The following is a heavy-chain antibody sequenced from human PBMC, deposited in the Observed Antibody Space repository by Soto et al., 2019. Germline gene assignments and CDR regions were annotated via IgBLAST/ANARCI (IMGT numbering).Heavy chain of an antibody. V-gene: IGHV1-2*02. D-gene: IGHD2-15*01. CDR2: INPNSGGT. CDR1: GYTFTGYY. CDR3: ARFVVAGTLSFFYYGMDV. Sequence: ASVKVSCKASGYTFTGYYMHWVRQAPGQGLEWMGWINPNSGGTNYAQKFQGRVTMTRDTSIRTAYMELSRLRSDDTAVYYCARFVVAGTLSFFYYGMDVWGQGTTVTVSS. J-gene: IGHJ6*02.